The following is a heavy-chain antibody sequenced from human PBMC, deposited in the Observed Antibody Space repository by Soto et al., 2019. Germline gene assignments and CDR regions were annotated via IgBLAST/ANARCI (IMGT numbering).Heavy chain of an antibody. CDR2: IIPIFGTA. J-gene: IGHJ6*02. CDR1: GGTFSSYA. Sequence: ASVKVSCKASGGTFSSYAIIWVRQAPGQGLEWMGGIIPIFGTANYAQKFQGRVTITADESTSTAYMELSSLRSEDMAVYYCARHDCISTSCYYYYYYSMDVWGQGTTVTVSS. V-gene: IGHV1-69*13. CDR3: ARHDCISTSCYYYYYYSMDV. D-gene: IGHD2-2*01.